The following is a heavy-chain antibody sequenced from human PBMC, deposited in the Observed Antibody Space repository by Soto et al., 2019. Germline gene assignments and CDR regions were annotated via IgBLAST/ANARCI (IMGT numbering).Heavy chain of an antibody. J-gene: IGHJ4*02. CDR1: GYTFTTYG. CDR3: ARDSWGELLVGY. V-gene: IGHV1-18*01. Sequence: QVQLVQSGAEVKKPGASVKVSCRASGYTFTTYGLSWVRQAPGQGLEWMGWISASNGNTFYAQKLQGRVTMTTDTSTRPAYMELRSLRSDDTAVYYCARDSWGELLVGYWGQGTLVTVSS. D-gene: IGHD1-26*01. CDR2: ISASNGNT.